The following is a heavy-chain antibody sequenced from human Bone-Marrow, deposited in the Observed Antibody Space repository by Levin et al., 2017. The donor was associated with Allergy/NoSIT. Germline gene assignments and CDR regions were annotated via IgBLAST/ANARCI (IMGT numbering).Heavy chain of an antibody. CDR3: ASSYCGGDFRDAFDI. CDR2: IYHSGST. D-gene: IGHD2-21*02. V-gene: IGHV4-30-2*01. J-gene: IGHJ3*02. CDR1: GGSISSGGYS. Sequence: SETLSLTCAVSGGSISSGGYSWSWIRQPPGKGLEWIGYIYHSGSTYYNPSLKSRVTISVDRSKNQFSLKLSSVTAADTAVYYCASSYCGGDFRDAFDIWGQGTMVTVSS.